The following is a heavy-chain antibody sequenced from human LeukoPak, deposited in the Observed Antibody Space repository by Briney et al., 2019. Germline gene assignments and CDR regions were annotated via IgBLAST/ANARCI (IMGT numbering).Heavy chain of an antibody. V-gene: IGHV3-7*02. CDR2: INEDGSAK. CDR3: ARGLHSGLDY. J-gene: IGHJ4*02. CDR1: GLTFSDYW. D-gene: IGHD6-25*01. Sequence: GSLRLSCAVSGLTFSDYWMSWVRQAPGKGLEWVAYINEDGSAKFYVDSVKGRFTISRDNAKNLVYLQMNSLRAEDTALYYCARGLHSGLDYWGQGTLVTVSS.